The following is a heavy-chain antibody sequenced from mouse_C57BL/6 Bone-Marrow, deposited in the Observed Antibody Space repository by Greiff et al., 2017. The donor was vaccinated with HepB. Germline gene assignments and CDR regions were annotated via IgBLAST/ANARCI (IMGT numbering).Heavy chain of an antibody. CDR2: IYPGSGST. CDR1: GYTFTSYW. CDR3: AREGYGYDGGYAMDY. V-gene: IGHV1-55*01. D-gene: IGHD2-2*01. J-gene: IGHJ4*01. Sequence: QVQLQQPGAELVKPGASVKMSCKASGYTFTSYWITWVKQRPGQGLEWIGDIYPGSGSTNYNEKFKSKATLTVDTSSSTAYMQLSSLTSEDSAVYYCAREGYGYDGGYAMDYWDQGTSVTVSS.